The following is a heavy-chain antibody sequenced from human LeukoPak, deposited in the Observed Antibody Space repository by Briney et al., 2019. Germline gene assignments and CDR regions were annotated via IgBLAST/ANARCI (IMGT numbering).Heavy chain of an antibody. V-gene: IGHV1-2*02. CDR1: GYTFSGFY. CDR2: INPNSGVT. Sequence: ASVKVSCKASGYTFSGFYIHWVRQAPGQGLEWMGWINPNSGVTNYAQKLQGRVTMTTDTSTSTAYMELRSLRSDDTAVYYCARGPDYYYYMDVWGKGTTVTVSS. CDR3: ARGPDYYYYMDV. J-gene: IGHJ6*03.